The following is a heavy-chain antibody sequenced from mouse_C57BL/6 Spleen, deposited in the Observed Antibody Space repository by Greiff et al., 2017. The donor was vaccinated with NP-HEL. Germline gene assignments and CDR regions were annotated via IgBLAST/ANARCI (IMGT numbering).Heavy chain of an antibody. D-gene: IGHD1-1*01. Sequence: VQLQQPGAELVRPGASVTLSCKASGYTFTDYEMHWVKQTPVHGLEWIGAIDPETGGTAYNQKFKGKAILTADKSSSTAYMELRSLTSEDSAVYYCTRRGYYGSILYAMDYWGQGTSVTVSS. V-gene: IGHV1-15*01. CDR2: IDPETGGT. CDR1: GYTFTDYE. J-gene: IGHJ4*01. CDR3: TRRGYYGSILYAMDY.